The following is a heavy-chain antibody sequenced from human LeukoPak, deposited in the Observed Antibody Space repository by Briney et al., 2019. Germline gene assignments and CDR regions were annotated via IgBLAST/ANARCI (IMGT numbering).Heavy chain of an antibody. CDR3: AKDELEILGENWFDP. Sequence: GGSLRLSCAASGFTFSSYGIHWVRQAPGKGLEWVAVISYDGSNKYYADSVKGRFTISRDNSKNTLYLQMNSLRAEDTAVYYCAKDELEILGENWFDPWGQGTLVTVSS. CDR2: ISYDGSNK. CDR1: GFTFSSYG. V-gene: IGHV3-30*04. D-gene: IGHD3-3*01. J-gene: IGHJ5*02.